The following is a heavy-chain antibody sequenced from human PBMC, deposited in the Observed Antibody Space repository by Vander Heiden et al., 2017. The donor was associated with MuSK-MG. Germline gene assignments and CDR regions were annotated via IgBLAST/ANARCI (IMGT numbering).Heavy chain of an antibody. D-gene: IGHD4-17*01. CDR3: ARETRGRTTVTTVDY. CDR2: IYYSGST. J-gene: IGHJ4*02. V-gene: IGHV4-59*01. Sequence: QVQLQESGPGLVKPSETLSLTCTVSGGSISSYYWSWIRQPPGKGLEWIGYIYYSGSTNYNPSRKSRVTISVDTSKNQVSMKLSSVTAAETAVYYCARETRGRTTVTTVDYWGQGTMVTVSS. CDR1: GGSISSYY.